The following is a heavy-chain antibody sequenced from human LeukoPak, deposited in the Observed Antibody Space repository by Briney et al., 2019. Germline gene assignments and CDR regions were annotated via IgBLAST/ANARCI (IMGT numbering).Heavy chain of an antibody. CDR2: IYYSGST. Sequence: PSETLSLTCTVSGGSISSDYWSWIRQPPGKGLEWIGYIYYSGSTNYNPSLKSRVTISVDTSKNQFSLKLSSVTAADTAVYYCARGLVAGSYYYYGVDVWGQGTTVTVSS. V-gene: IGHV4-59*01. D-gene: IGHD6-19*01. CDR1: GGSISSDY. CDR3: ARGLVAGSYYYYGVDV. J-gene: IGHJ6*02.